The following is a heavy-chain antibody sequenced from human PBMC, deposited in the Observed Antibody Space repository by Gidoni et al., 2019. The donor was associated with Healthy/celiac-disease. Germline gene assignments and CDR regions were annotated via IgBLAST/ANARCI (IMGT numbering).Heavy chain of an antibody. V-gene: IGHV3-53*01. Sequence: EVQLVESGGGLIQPGGSLRLSCAASGFTVSSNYMSWVRQAPGKGLEWVSVVYSGGSTYYADSGKGRFTISRDNSKNTLYLQMNSLRAEDTAVYYCARYSSSYWFDPWGQGTLVTVSS. CDR2: VYSGGST. J-gene: IGHJ5*02. CDR3: ARYSSSYWFDP. D-gene: IGHD6-13*01. CDR1: GFTVSSNY.